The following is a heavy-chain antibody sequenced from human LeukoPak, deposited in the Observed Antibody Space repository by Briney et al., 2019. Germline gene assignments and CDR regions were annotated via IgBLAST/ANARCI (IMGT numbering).Heavy chain of an antibody. CDR3: AGGDCPDGACPFAY. CDR1: GFTFTTYN. J-gene: IGHJ4*02. CDR2: IDISGRVI. V-gene: IGHV3-21*04. Sequence: GGSLRLSCAASGFTFTTYNMNWVRQAPGRGLEWVSSIDISGRVIRYADALKGRFTISRDNAKNSLYLQMNSLRAEDTAVYYCAGGDCPDGACPFAYWGQGALVTVSS. D-gene: IGHD2-8*01.